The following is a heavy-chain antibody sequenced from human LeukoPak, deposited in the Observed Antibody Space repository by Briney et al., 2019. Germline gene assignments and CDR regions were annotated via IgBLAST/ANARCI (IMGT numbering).Heavy chain of an antibody. CDR3: ARGPYVGNLGVFYYYMDV. J-gene: IGHJ6*03. D-gene: IGHD4-23*01. Sequence: GGSLRLSCAASGFTFSSYSMNWVRQAPGKGLEWVSSISSSSSYVYYADSVKGRFTISRDNAKNSLYLQMNSLRAEDTAVYYCARGPYVGNLGVFYYYMDVWGKGTTVTVSS. CDR1: GFTFSSYS. CDR2: ISSSSSYV. V-gene: IGHV3-21*01.